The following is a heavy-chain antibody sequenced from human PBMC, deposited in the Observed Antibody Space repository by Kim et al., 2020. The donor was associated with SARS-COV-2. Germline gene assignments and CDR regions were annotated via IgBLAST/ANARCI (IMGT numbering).Heavy chain of an antibody. J-gene: IGHJ3*02. CDR1: GGSISSSSYY. V-gene: IGHV4-39*01. D-gene: IGHD3-22*01. Sequence: SETLSLTCTVSGGSISSSSYYWGWIRQPPGKGLEWIGSIYYSGSTNYNSSLKSRVTISVDTSKNQFSLKLSSVTAADTAVYYCARGYYDSSGYYLDAFDIWGQGTMVTVSS. CDR3: ARGYYDSSGYYLDAFDI. CDR2: IYYSGST.